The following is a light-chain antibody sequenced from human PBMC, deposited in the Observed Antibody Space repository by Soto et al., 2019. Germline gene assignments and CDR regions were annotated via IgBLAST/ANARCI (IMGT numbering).Light chain of an antibody. Sequence: QSVLTQSSSASASLGSSVKLTCTLSSGHSSYVIVWHQQQPGKAPRYLMKFESSGSYNKGSGVPDRFSGSSSGADRYLTISDLQSEDEADYYCETWATNTRIFGGGTKLTVL. V-gene: IGLV4-60*03. CDR1: SGHSSYV. CDR3: ETWATNTRI. J-gene: IGLJ2*01. CDR2: FESSGSY.